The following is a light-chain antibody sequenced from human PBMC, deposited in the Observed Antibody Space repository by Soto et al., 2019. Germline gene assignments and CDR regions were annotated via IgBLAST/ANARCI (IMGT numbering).Light chain of an antibody. Sequence: EIVLTQSPGTLSLSPGERATLSCRPRQSVTSNYLAWYQQKPGQAPRLLIYSVSSRATGIPDRFSGSGSGTDFTLTISRVEPEDFAVYFCQQYGTSPLTFGGGTKVDIK. CDR3: QQYGTSPLT. CDR2: SVS. V-gene: IGKV3-20*01. CDR1: QSVTSNY. J-gene: IGKJ4*01.